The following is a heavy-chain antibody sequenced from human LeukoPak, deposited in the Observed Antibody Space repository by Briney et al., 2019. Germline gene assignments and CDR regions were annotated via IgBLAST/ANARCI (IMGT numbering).Heavy chain of an antibody. V-gene: IGHV4-4*07. CDR3: ARVRIQLWWGYFDY. CDR1: GGSISSYY. CDR2: IYTSGST. Sequence: SETLSLTCTVSGGSISSYYWSWIRQPAGKGLEWIGRIYTSGSTNYNPSLKSRVTMSVDTSKDQFSLKLSSVTAADTAVYYCARVRIQLWWGYFDYWGQGTLVTVSS. J-gene: IGHJ4*02. D-gene: IGHD5-18*01.